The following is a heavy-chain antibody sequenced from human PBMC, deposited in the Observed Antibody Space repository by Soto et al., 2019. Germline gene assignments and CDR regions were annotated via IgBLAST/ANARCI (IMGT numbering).Heavy chain of an antibody. CDR2: ISYDGSNK. CDR3: ARDKMLNWFDP. J-gene: IGHJ5*02. CDR1: GFTFSSYA. D-gene: IGHD3-10*02. Sequence: GGSLRLSCAASGFTFSSYAMHWVRQAPGKGLEWVAVISYDGSNKYYADSVKGRFTISRDNSKNTLYLQMNSLRAEDTAVYYCARDKMLNWFDPWGQGTLVTVSS. V-gene: IGHV3-30-3*01.